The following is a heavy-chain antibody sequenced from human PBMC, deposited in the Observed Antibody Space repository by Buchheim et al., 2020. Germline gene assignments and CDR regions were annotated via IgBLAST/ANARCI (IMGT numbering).Heavy chain of an antibody. CDR3: ARADSSGWYSIDY. CDR1: GGTFSSYA. J-gene: IGHJ4*02. D-gene: IGHD6-19*01. V-gene: IGHV1-46*01. CDR2: INPSGGST. Sequence: QVQLVQSGAEVKKPGSSVKVSCKASGGTFSSYAISWVRQAPGQGLEWMGIINPSGGSTSYAQKFQGRVTMTRDTSTSTVYMELSSLRSEDTAVYYCARADSSGWYSIDYWGQGTL.